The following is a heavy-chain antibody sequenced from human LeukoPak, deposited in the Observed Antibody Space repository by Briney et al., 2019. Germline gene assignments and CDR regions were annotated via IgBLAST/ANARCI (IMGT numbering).Heavy chain of an antibody. CDR1: GFTFSSYG. CDR3: ARLRRYCSGGSCFDWFDP. Sequence: GGSLRLSCAASGFTFSSYGMHWVRQAPGKGLEWVAVIWYDGSNKYYADSVKGRFTISRDNSKNTLYLQMNNLRAEDTAVYYCARLRRYCSGGSCFDWFDPWGQGTLVTVSS. J-gene: IGHJ5*02. D-gene: IGHD2-15*01. CDR2: IWYDGSNK. V-gene: IGHV3-33*01.